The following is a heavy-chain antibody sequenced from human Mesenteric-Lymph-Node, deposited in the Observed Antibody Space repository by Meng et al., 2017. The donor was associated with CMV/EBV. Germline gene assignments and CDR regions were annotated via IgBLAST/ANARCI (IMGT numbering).Heavy chain of an antibody. CDR3: ARRGNYDSDYSEY. J-gene: IGHJ4*02. CDR1: GDCISNSTYY. D-gene: IGHD3-22*01. V-gene: IGHV4-39*01. CDR2: VHHSGTT. Sequence: QLPLQESGPGLVKPSETLSLSCIVSGDCISNSTYYWTWIRQHPGKGLEWIGSVHHSGTTYYNPSLKGRLTISVDTSANLFSLRLTTVTAADTATYYCARRGNYDSDYSEYWGQGTLVTVSS.